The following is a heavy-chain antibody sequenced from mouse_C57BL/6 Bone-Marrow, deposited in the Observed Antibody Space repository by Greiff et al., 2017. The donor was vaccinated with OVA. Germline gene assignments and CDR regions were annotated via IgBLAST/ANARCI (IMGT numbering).Heavy chain of an antibody. CDR2: IDPSDSYT. V-gene: IGHV1-69*01. Sequence: QVQLQQPGAELVMHGASVKLSCKASGYTFTSYWMHWVKQRPGQGLEWIGEIDPSDSYTNYNQKFKGKSTLTVDKSSSTAYMQLSSLTSEDSAVYYCARRTLFWYFDVWGTGTTVTVSS. CDR1: GYTFTSYW. CDR3: ARRTLFWYFDV. J-gene: IGHJ1*03.